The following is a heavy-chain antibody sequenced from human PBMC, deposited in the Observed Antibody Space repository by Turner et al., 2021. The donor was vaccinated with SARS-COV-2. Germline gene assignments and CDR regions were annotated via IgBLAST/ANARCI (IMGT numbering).Heavy chain of an antibody. CDR2: IYDSGST. D-gene: IGHD5-12*01. CDR1: GGSIRSYF. CDR3: ARHQWLRGAFDI. J-gene: IGHJ3*02. Sequence: QVQLQESRPRLVKPSETLSLTCTVSGGSIRSYFGSWIRQPPGKGLVWIGYIYDSGSTNYNPYLKSRVTIAVDTSKNQFSLKLSSVTAADTSVYFCARHQWLRGAFDIWGQGTMVTVSS. V-gene: IGHV4-59*08.